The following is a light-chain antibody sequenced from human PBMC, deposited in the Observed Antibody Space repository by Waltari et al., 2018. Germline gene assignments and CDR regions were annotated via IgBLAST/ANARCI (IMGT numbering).Light chain of an antibody. CDR1: QSVSNNF. CDR3: QQYDSIVLT. J-gene: IGKJ4*01. CDR2: GAS. Sequence: EIVSTQSPGTLSLSPGDRAPLSCRASQSVSNNFLNLYQQKPGQAPRLLISGASSRATGIPDRFSGSGSGTDFTLTISRLEPEDFAVYYCQQYDSIVLTFGGGTKVEI. V-gene: IGKV3-20*01.